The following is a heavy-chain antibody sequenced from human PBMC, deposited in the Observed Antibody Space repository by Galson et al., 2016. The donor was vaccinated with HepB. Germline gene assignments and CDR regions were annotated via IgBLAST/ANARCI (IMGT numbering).Heavy chain of an antibody. J-gene: IGHJ3*01. D-gene: IGHD3-10*01. CDR1: GFIINDFA. V-gene: IGHV3-33*01. CDR3: ARHQFGEDGDGFDL. Sequence: SLRLSCAASGFIINDFAINWVRQAPGKGLEWVAIMWYDGNYQFYGNSVKGRFSVSRDISKNTVELQMNTLTVEDTAMYYCARHQFGEDGDGFDLWGQGTLVTVSS. CDR2: MWYDGNYQ.